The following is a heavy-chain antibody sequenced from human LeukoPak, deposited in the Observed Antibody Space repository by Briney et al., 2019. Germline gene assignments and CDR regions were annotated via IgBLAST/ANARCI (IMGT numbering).Heavy chain of an antibody. D-gene: IGHD1-26*01. CDR2: INHSGST. Sequence: SETLSLTCAVSGGSISSSNWWSWIRQPPGKGLEWIGEINHSGSTNYNPSLKSRVTISVDTSKNQFSLKLSSVTAADTAVYYCARLIVGARFDYWGQGTLVTVSS. J-gene: IGHJ4*02. CDR1: GGSISSSNW. CDR3: ARLIVGARFDY. V-gene: IGHV4-4*02.